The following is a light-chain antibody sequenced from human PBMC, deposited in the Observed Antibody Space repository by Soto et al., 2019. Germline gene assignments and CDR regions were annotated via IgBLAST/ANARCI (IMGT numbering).Light chain of an antibody. Sequence: QSALTQPASASGSPGQSITISCTGTSSDVGGYNYVSWYQQHPDKAPKLMIYEVSNRPSGVSNRFSGSKSGNTASLTISGLQAEDEADYYCSSYTSSSTLVFGAGTKLTVL. CDR3: SSYTSSSTLV. J-gene: IGLJ1*01. CDR2: EVS. CDR1: SSDVGGYNY. V-gene: IGLV2-14*01.